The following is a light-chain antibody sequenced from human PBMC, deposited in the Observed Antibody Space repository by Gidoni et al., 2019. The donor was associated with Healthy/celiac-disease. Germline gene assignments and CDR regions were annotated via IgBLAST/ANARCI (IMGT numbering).Light chain of an antibody. J-gene: IGLJ2*01. CDR2: DVS. V-gene: IGLV2-14*01. CDR3: SSYTSSSTLVV. CDR1: SSDVGGYNY. Sequence: QSARTQPASMSGSPGKSITISCTGTSSDVGGYNYVSWYQQHPGKAPKLIIYDVSNRPSGVSNRFSGSKSGNTASLTISGLQAEDEADYYCSSYTSSSTLVVFGGGTKLTVL.